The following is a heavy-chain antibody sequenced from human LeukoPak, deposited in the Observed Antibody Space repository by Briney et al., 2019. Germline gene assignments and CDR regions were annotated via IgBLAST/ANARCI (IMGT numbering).Heavy chain of an antibody. CDR3: ARVSGIAALSCGMDV. V-gene: IGHV3-21*01. CDR1: GFTFSSYS. Sequence: GGSLRLSCAASGFTFSSYSMNWVRQAPGKGLEWVSSISSSSSYIYYADSVEGRFTISRDNAKNSLYLQMNSLRAEDTAVYYCARVSGIAALSCGMDVWGQGTTVTVSS. D-gene: IGHD6-6*01. J-gene: IGHJ6*02. CDR2: ISSSSSYI.